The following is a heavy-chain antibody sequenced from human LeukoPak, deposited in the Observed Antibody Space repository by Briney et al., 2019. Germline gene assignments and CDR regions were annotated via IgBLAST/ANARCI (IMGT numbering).Heavy chain of an antibody. CDR1: GFTYSSYA. V-gene: IGHV3-30-3*01. J-gene: IGHJ3*02. Sequence: GESLRLSCAASGFTYSSYAMHWVRQAPGKGLEWVAVISYDGSNKYYADSVKGRFTISRDNSKNTLYLQMNSLRAEDTAVYYCARAGYFYDSSGLGAFDIWGQGTMVTVSS. CDR3: ARAGYFYDSSGLGAFDI. D-gene: IGHD3-22*01. CDR2: ISYDGSNK.